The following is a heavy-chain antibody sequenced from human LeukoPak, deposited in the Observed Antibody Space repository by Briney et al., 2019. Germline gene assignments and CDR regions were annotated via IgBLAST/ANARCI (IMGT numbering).Heavy chain of an antibody. V-gene: IGHV4-30-4*01. D-gene: IGHD3-9*01. CDR2: IYYSGST. J-gene: IGHJ5*02. Sequence: PSETLSLTCTVSGGSISSGDYYWRWFRQPPGKGLEWIGYIYYSGSTYYNPSLKSRVTISVDTSKNQFSLKLSSVTAADTAVYYCARVRYFDWLLYAGLNWFDPWGQGTLVTVSS. CDR3: ARVRYFDWLLYAGLNWFDP. CDR1: GGSISSGDYY.